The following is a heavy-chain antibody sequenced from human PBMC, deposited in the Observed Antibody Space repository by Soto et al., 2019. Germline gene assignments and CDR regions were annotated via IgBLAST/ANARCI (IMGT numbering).Heavy chain of an antibody. CDR3: AAYYYDSSGYYMMVMF. D-gene: IGHD3-22*01. CDR1: GGTFSSYA. Sequence: QVQLVQSGAEVKKPGSSVKVSCKASGGTFSSYAISWVXXXXXXXLEWMGGIIPIFGXANYAQKFQGRVTITADESTSTAYMELSSLRSEDTAVYYCAAYYYDSSGYYMMVMFWGQGTLVTVSS. V-gene: IGHV1-69*01. CDR2: IIPIFGXA. J-gene: IGHJ4*02.